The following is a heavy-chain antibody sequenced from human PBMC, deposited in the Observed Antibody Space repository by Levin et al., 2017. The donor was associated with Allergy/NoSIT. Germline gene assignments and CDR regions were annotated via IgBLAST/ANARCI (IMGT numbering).Heavy chain of an antibody. D-gene: IGHD2-15*01. J-gene: IGHJ4*02. Sequence: AGGSLRLSCAASGFTFTAYGMHWVRQAPGKGLEWLGVISYDGSNKYYADSVKGRFTISRDNSKNTLYLQMNSLRAEDTAVYYCGKQSHDPEHCSDGSCYYFDYWGQGTLVTVSS. CDR3: GKQSHDPEHCSDGSCYYFDY. CDR1: GFTFTAYG. V-gene: IGHV3-30*18. CDR2: ISYDGSNK.